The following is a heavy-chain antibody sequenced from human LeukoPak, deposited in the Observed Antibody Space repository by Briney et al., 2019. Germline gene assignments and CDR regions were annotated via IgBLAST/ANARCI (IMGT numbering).Heavy chain of an antibody. Sequence: AGGSLRLSCAASGFTFSSYWMTWVRQAPGKGLEWVAIIKLDGNEKYYVDSVKGRFTISRDNAKNSLYLQMNSLRAEDTAVYYCARVYSSTSGRALDYWGQGTLVTVSS. CDR3: ARVYSSTSGRALDY. V-gene: IGHV3-7*01. CDR1: GFTFSSYW. D-gene: IGHD6-6*01. J-gene: IGHJ4*02. CDR2: IKLDGNEK.